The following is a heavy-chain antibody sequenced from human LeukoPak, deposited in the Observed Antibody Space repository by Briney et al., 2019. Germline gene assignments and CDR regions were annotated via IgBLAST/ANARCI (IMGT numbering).Heavy chain of an antibody. V-gene: IGHV3-74*01. D-gene: IGHD3-10*01. CDR1: GFTFSSYW. CDR2: INTDGSST. Sequence: PGVSLRLSCAVSGFTFSSYWMHWVRQAPGKGLVWVSRINTDGSSTSHADSVKGRFTISRDNAKNTLYLQMNSLRVEDTAVYYCARGTPSGFWGQGTLVTVSS. J-gene: IGHJ4*02. CDR3: ARGTPSGF.